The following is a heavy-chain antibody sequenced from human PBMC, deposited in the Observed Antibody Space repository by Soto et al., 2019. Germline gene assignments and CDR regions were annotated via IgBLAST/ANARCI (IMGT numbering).Heavy chain of an antibody. D-gene: IGHD3-10*01. CDR1: GYTFTGYY. J-gene: IGHJ4*02. Sequence: ASVKVSCKASGYTFTGYYMHWVRQAPGQRLECMGWINAGNDNIKYSQKFQGRVTITTDTSASTAYMDLTSLRSEDTAVYYCAIFGGSVSGWGQGTLVTVSS. V-gene: IGHV1-3*01. CDR2: INAGNDNI. CDR3: AIFGGSVSG.